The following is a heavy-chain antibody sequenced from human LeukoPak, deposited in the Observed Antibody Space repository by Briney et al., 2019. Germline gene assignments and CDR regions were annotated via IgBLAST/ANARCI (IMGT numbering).Heavy chain of an antibody. Sequence: GGSLRLSCAAAGSTFSSYAMRWVRQPAGKGLEWVSAISGSGGSTYYADSVKGRFTISRDNSKNTLYLQMNSLRAEDTAVYYCAKGTSWVSDYYYMDVWGKGTTVTVSS. D-gene: IGHD2-8*01. J-gene: IGHJ6*03. CDR1: GSTFSSYA. V-gene: IGHV3-23*01. CDR2: ISGSGGST. CDR3: AKGTSWVSDYYYMDV.